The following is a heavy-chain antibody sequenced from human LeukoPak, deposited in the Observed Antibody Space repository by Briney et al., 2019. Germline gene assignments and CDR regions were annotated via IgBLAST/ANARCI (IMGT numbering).Heavy chain of an antibody. Sequence: PGSSLRLSCAASEFTFSHYGMHWVRQAPGKGLEWVAVVWHDGSNKYYADSVKGRFTISRDNFKKLVYLQMDSLRAEDTAVYYCAKDAQRGFDYSNSLEHWGQGTLVTVSS. CDR2: VWHDGSNK. CDR3: AKDAQRGFDYSNSLEH. J-gene: IGHJ5*02. CDR1: EFTFSHYG. D-gene: IGHD4-11*01. V-gene: IGHV3-33*06.